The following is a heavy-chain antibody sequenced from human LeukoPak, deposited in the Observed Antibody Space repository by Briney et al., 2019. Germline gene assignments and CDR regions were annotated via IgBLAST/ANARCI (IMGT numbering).Heavy chain of an antibody. D-gene: IGHD3-10*01. CDR3: ARGILWFGELYGAAQYYMDV. CDR1: GYSISSGYY. Sequence: PSETLSLTCTVSGYSISSGYYWGWIRQPPGKGLEWIGSIYHSGGTYYNPSLKSRVTISVDTSKNQFSLKLSSVTAADTAVYYCARGILWFGELYGAAQYYMDVWGKGTTVTISS. J-gene: IGHJ6*03. V-gene: IGHV4-38-2*02. CDR2: IYHSGGT.